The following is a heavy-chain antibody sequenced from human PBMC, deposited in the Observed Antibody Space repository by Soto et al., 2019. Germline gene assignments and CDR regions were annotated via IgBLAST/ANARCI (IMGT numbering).Heavy chain of an antibody. Sequence: QVHLLQSGAEVKKPGASVKVSGQASGYAFTTYGITWVRQAPGQGLEWMGWISAHNGNTNYAQKLQGTVTVTRDTSTSTAYMELRSLRSDDTPVYYCARGRYGDYWGQGALVTVSS. CDR3: ARGRYGDY. D-gene: IGHD1-1*01. J-gene: IGHJ4*02. V-gene: IGHV1-18*01. CDR2: ISAHNGNT. CDR1: GYAFTTYG.